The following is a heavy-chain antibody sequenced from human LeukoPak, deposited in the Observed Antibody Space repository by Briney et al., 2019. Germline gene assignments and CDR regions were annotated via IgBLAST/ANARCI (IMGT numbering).Heavy chain of an antibody. CDR2: INPNSGGT. Sequence: GASVKVSCKASGYTFTGYYMHWVRQAPGQGLEWMGWINPNSGGTNYAQKFQGRVTMTRNTSISTAYMELSSLRSEDTAVYYCARGYCSGGSCYVEIQFDPWGQGTLVTVSS. D-gene: IGHD2-15*01. J-gene: IGHJ5*02. CDR3: ARGYCSGGSCYVEIQFDP. CDR1: GYTFTGYY. V-gene: IGHV1-2*02.